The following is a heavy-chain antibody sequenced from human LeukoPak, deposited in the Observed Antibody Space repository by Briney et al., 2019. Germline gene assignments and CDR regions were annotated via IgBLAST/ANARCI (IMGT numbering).Heavy chain of an antibody. CDR2: IRYDGSNQ. CDR3: ARGQTIYDSSGYYYAAFDI. V-gene: IGHV3-30*02. D-gene: IGHD3-22*01. J-gene: IGHJ3*02. Sequence: GGSLRLSCAASGFTFTSYGMNWVRQAPGKGLEWVAFIRYDGSNQYYADSVKGRFTISRDNSKNTLYLQMNSLRAEDTAVYYCARGQTIYDSSGYYYAAFDIWGQGTMVTVSS. CDR1: GFTFTSYG.